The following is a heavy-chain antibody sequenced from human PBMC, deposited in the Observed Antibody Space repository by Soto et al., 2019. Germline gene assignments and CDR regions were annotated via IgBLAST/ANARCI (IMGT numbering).Heavy chain of an antibody. CDR2: ISGSGGST. CDR1: GFTFSSYA. Sequence: EVQLLESGGGLVQPGGSLRLSCAASGFTFSSYAMSWVRQAPGKGLEWVSAISGSGGSTYYADSVKGRFTISRDNSKNTLYLQMNSLRAEDTAVYYCAKLYRGYGNYYYGMDVWGQGTTVTVSS. CDR3: AKLYRGYGNYYYGMDV. J-gene: IGHJ6*02. V-gene: IGHV3-23*01. D-gene: IGHD5-12*01.